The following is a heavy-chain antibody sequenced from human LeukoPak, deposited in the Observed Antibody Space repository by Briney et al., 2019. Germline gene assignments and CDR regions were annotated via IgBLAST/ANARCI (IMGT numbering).Heavy chain of an antibody. V-gene: IGHV4-59*01. CDR3: ARVLPLYDHYYFDW. J-gene: IGHJ4*02. D-gene: IGHD3-22*01. CDR2: IYDSGST. CDR1: GDSIRGSY. Sequence: SETLSLTCTVSGDSIRGSYKTWIRQPPGRGLEWIGYIYDSGSTNYNPSLKSRVTMLVDTSKNQFSLRLSSVTAADTAIYYCARVLPLYDHYYFDWWGQGTLVTVSS.